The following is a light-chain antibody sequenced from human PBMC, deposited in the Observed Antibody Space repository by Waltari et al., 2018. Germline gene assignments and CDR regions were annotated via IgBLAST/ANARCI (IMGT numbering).Light chain of an antibody. Sequence: EIVLTQSPATLSLSPGERATLSCRACQSVSKYLAWYQQKPGQAPRLLIYDASNRATGIPARFSGSGSGTDFILTISSLEPEDFAVYYCQQRSTWPPFTFGPGTTLDI. CDR2: DAS. CDR1: QSVSKY. J-gene: IGKJ3*01. V-gene: IGKV3-11*01. CDR3: QQRSTWPPFT.